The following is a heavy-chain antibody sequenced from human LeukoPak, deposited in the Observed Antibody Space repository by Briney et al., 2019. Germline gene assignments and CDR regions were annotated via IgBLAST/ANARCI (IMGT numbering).Heavy chain of an antibody. J-gene: IGHJ4*02. Sequence: GGSLRLSCAASGFTFSSYAMSWVRQAPGKGLGWVSVISGSAGSTYYADSVKGRFTISRDNSKNTLYLQMNSLRAEDTAVYYCAKDISGNQGFDYWGQGTLVTVSS. CDR2: ISGSAGST. CDR3: AKDISGNQGFDY. CDR1: GFTFSSYA. D-gene: IGHD6-19*01. V-gene: IGHV3-23*01.